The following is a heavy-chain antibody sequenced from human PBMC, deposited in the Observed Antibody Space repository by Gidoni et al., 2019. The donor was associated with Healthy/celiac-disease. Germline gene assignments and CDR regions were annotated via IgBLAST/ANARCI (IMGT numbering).Heavy chain of an antibody. J-gene: IGHJ6*02. Sequence: QVQLVESGGGVVQPGRSLSLSCAASGFPFSSYGMHWVRQAPGKGLGWVAVISYDGSNKYYADSVKGRFTISRDNSKNTLYLQMNSLRAEDTAVYYCAKGRAMVISGMDVWGQGTTVTVSS. D-gene: IGHD5-18*01. V-gene: IGHV3-30*18. CDR2: ISYDGSNK. CDR1: GFPFSSYG. CDR3: AKGRAMVISGMDV.